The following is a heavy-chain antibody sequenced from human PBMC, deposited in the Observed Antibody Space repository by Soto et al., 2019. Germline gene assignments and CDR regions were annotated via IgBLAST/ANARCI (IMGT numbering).Heavy chain of an antibody. CDR3: ARVPAGKCGSCCGPSDY. V-gene: IGHV3-21*01. CDR2: ISSSSSNI. Sequence: ESGGGLVTPGGSLRLSCAASGFTFSSYSMNWVRQAPGKGLEWVSTISSSSSNIYYADSVKGRVTISRDNAKNPLYLEMNSLRAEGTAVYYRARVPAGKCGSCCGPSDYWGQGTLVTVSS. CDR1: GFTFSSYS. J-gene: IGHJ4*02. D-gene: IGHD2-15*01.